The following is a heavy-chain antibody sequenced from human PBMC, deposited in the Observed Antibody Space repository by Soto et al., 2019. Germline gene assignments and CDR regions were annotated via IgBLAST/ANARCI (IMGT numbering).Heavy chain of an antibody. CDR2: IYYSGST. CDR3: ARLESSVNYYYYDYMDV. D-gene: IGHD6-19*01. V-gene: IGHV4-59*08. J-gene: IGHJ6*03. Sequence: PSETLSLTCTVSGGSISSYYWSWIRQPPGKGLEWIGYIYYSGSTNYNPSLKSRVTISVDTSKNQFSLKLSSVTAADTAVYYCARLESSVNYYYYDYMDVWGKGTTVTVSS. CDR1: GGSISSYY.